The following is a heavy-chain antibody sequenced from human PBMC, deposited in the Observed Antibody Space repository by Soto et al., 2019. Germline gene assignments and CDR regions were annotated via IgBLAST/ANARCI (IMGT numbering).Heavy chain of an antibody. V-gene: IGHV1-46*01. CDR1: GYTFTSYY. CDR2: INPSGGST. Sequence: GASVKVSCKASGYTFTSYYMHWVRQAPGQGLEWMGIINPSGGSTSYAQKFQGRVTMTRDTSTSTVYMELSSLRSEDTAVYYCARDRSDDYYYYYMDVWGKGTTVTVSS. J-gene: IGHJ6*03. CDR3: ARDRSDDYYYYYMDV.